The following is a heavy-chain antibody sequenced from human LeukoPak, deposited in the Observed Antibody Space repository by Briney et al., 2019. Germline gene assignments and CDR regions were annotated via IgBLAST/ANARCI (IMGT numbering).Heavy chain of an antibody. CDR2: IYHSGST. J-gene: IGHJ2*01. V-gene: IGHV4-30-2*01. CDR1: GGSISSGGYS. CDR3: ARASLSRDRWGSTGWYFDL. D-gene: IGHD7-27*01. Sequence: PSETLSLTCAVSGGSISSGGYSWSWIRQPPGKGLEWIGYIYHSGSTNYNPSLKSRVTISVDTSKNQFSLKLSSVTAADTAVYYCARASLSRDRWGSTGWYFDLWGRGTLVTVSS.